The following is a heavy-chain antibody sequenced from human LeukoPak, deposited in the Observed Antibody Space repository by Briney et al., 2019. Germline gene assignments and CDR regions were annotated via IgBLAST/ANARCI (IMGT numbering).Heavy chain of an antibody. CDR3: ARGITMIVKAQIDY. CDR1: GGSISSSSYY. Sequence: PSETLSLTCTVSGGSISSSSYYWGWIRQPPGKGLEWIGSIYYSGSTYYNPSLKSRVTISVDTSKNQFSLKLSSVTAADTAVYYCARGITMIVKAQIDYWGQGTLVTVSS. J-gene: IGHJ4*02. CDR2: IYYSGST. V-gene: IGHV4-39*07. D-gene: IGHD3-22*01.